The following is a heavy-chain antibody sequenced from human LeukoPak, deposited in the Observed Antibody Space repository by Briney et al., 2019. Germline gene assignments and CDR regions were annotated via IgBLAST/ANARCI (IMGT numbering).Heavy chain of an antibody. CDR1: GFTFNSYA. CDR3: TTAPAGTFDY. V-gene: IGHV3-15*01. CDR2: IKSKSVGGTT. D-gene: IGHD1-26*01. Sequence: NPGGSLRLSCAASGFTFNSYAMTWVRQAPGKGPEWVGRIKSKSVGGTTDYAEPVKGRFTISRDDSKNTLYLEMNSLKTEDTAVYYCTTAPAGTFDYWGQGTLVTVSS. J-gene: IGHJ4*02.